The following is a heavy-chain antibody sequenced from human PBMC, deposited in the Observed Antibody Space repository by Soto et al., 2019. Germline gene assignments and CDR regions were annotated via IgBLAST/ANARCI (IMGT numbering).Heavy chain of an antibody. CDR1: GGSISSYY. D-gene: IGHD3-3*01. Sequence: SETLSLTCTVSGGSISSYYWSWIRQPAGKGLEWIGRIYTSGSTNYNPSLKSRVTMSVDTSKNQFSLKLSSVTAADTAVYYCARERGYYDFWSGYYANWFDPWGQGTLVTVSS. CDR2: IYTSGST. V-gene: IGHV4-4*07. J-gene: IGHJ5*02. CDR3: ARERGYYDFWSGYYANWFDP.